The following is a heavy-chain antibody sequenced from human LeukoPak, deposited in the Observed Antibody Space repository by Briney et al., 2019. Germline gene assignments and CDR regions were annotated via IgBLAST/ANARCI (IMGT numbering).Heavy chain of an antibody. CDR1: RFSFSSYS. Sequence: PGGSLRLSCAASRFSFSSYSMNWVRQAPGKGLEWVSSIDWSSTYTYYADSVKGRFTISRDNAKNSLYLQMNNLRAEDAAVYYCARDYSGWSRDYWGQGTLVTVSS. D-gene: IGHD6-19*01. CDR2: IDWSSTYT. J-gene: IGHJ4*02. V-gene: IGHV3-21*01. CDR3: ARDYSGWSRDY.